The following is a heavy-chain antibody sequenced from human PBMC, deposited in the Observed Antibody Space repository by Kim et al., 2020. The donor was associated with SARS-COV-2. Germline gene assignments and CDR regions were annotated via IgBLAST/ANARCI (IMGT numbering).Heavy chain of an antibody. V-gene: IGHV1-2*06. J-gene: IGHJ6*02. D-gene: IGHD2-15*01. CDR2: ILPRRGDT. CDR3: ARVYVVDSMDV. Sequence: ASVKVSCKASGYIFKDQYMHWVRQARGQGLEWVGRILPRRGDTNVAQKFEGRITMSTDISSSTAYLEVRRLTGDDTAVYYCARVYVVDSMDVWGQGSEVTVS. CDR1: GYIFKDQY.